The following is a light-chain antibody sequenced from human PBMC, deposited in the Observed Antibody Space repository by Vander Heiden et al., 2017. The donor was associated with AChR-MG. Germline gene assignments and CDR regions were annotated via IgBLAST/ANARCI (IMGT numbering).Light chain of an antibody. CDR1: SSDVGSYNY. CDR2: DVS. J-gene: IGLJ3*02. CDR3: ISYTSSSTWV. V-gene: IGLV2-14*03. Sequence: QSALTQPASVSGSPGQSITISCTGTSSDVGSYNYVSWYQQHPGKAPKLMIYDVSNRPSGVSNRFSGSKSGNTASLTISGLQSEDEADYYCISYTSSSTWVFGGGTTLTVL.